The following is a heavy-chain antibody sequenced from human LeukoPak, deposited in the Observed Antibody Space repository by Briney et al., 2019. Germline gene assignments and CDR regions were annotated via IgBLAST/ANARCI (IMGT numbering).Heavy chain of an antibody. CDR1: GFTFSDYY. J-gene: IGHJ4*02. CDR2: ISGSSSFT. Sequence: PGGSLRLSCAASGFTFSDYYMSWIRQAPGKGLEWVSYISGSSSFTKYADSVKGRFTISRDNAKNSLYLQMNSLRAEDTAVYYCAKDYYGSGSYYNWFEYWGQGTLVTVSS. V-gene: IGHV3-11*06. D-gene: IGHD3-10*01. CDR3: AKDYYGSGSYYNWFEY.